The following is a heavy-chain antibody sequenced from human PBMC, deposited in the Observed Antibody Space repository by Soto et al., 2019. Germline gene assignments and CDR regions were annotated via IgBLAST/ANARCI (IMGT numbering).Heavy chain of an antibody. Sequence: GGSLRLSCAASGFTFSSYSMNWVRQAPGKGLEWVSYIRSSSSNICYADSVKGRFTISRDNAKNTLYLKMNSLRDEDTAVYYWARALEVCSGGSCYSYFDYWGQGTLVTVSS. CDR2: IRSSSSNI. CDR3: ARALEVCSGGSCYSYFDY. V-gene: IGHV3-48*02. D-gene: IGHD2-15*01. CDR1: GFTFSSYS. J-gene: IGHJ4*02.